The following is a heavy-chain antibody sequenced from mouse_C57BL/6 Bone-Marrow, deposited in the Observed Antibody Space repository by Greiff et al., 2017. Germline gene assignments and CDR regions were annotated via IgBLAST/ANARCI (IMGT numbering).Heavy chain of an antibody. CDR3: ARDYYGSSTGY. J-gene: IGHJ2*01. Sequence: EVQLQQSGPELVKPGASVKISCKASGYTFTDYYMNWVKQSHGKSLEWIGDINPNNGGTSYNQKFKGKATLTVDKSSSTAYMELRSLTSENSAVYYCARDYYGSSTGYWGQGTTLTVSS. V-gene: IGHV1-26*01. CDR1: GYTFTDYY. CDR2: INPNNGGT. D-gene: IGHD1-1*01.